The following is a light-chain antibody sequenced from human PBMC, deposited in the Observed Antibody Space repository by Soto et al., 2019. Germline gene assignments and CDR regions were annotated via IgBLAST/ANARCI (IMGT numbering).Light chain of an antibody. J-gene: IGKJ1*01. CDR3: QQYNNWPPVT. Sequence: EIVMTQSPATLSVSPGERATLSCRASQSVSSNLAWYQQKPGQAPRLLIYGASTRATGIPARFSGSGSGTEFSLTISSLQSEDFAVYYCQQYNNWPPVTFGQGTKVEIK. V-gene: IGKV3-15*01. CDR2: GAS. CDR1: QSVSSN.